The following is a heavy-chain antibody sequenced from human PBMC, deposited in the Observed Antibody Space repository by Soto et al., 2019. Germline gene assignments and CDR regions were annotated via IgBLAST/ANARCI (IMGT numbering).Heavy chain of an antibody. CDR2: IYYSGST. CDR3: AREDRYFDL. CDR1: GGSISSYY. J-gene: IGHJ2*01. Sequence: QVQLQESGPGLVKPSETLSLTCTVSGGSISSYYWSWIRQPPGKGLEWIGYIYYSGSTNYNPSLKTRVSISVDTPKNQFSLKLSSVTAADTAVYYCAREDRYFDLWGRGTLVTVSS. V-gene: IGHV4-59*01.